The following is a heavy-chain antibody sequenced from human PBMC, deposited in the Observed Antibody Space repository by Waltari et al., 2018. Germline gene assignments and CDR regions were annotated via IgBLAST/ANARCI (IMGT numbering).Heavy chain of an antibody. CDR3: ARESGRDYYLDS. CDR1: GGSITSSNYY. D-gene: IGHD3-10*01. J-gene: IGHJ4*02. Sequence: QLHLQESGPGLVKPSETLSLTCTVSGGSITSSNYYWGWLRQSPGMGLEWIGITHYSGSTHYSPSLKSRVTISVDTARNQFSLKLSSVTAADTAIYYCARESGRDYYLDSWGQGTLVTVSS. V-gene: IGHV4-39*07. CDR2: THYSGST.